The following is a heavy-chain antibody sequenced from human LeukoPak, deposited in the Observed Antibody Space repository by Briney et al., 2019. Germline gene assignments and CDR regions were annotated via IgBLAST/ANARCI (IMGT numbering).Heavy chain of an antibody. Sequence: SVKVSCKASGGTFSSYTISWVRQAPGQGLEWMGRIIPILGIANYAQKFQGRVTITADKSTSTAYMGLSSLRSEDTAVYYCARGVSSYYDSSGYRPLDYWGQGTLVTVSS. D-gene: IGHD3-22*01. CDR3: ARGVSSYYDSSGYRPLDY. CDR1: GGTFSSYT. J-gene: IGHJ4*02. CDR2: IIPILGIA. V-gene: IGHV1-69*02.